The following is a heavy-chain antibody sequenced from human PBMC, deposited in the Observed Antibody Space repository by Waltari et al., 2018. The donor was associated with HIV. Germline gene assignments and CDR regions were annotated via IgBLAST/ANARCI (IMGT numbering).Heavy chain of an antibody. CDR3: TTDVRLLRWGFDY. CDR2: IKSKTDGGTT. Sequence: EVQLVESGGGLVKPGGSLRLSCAASGFTFSNAWMSWVRQAPGKGLEWVGRIKSKTDGGTTDYAAPVKGRFTISRDDSKNTLYLQMNSLKTEDTAVYYCTTDVRLLRWGFDYWGQGTLVTVSS. V-gene: IGHV3-15*01. J-gene: IGHJ4*02. CDR1: GFTFSNAW. D-gene: IGHD3-22*01.